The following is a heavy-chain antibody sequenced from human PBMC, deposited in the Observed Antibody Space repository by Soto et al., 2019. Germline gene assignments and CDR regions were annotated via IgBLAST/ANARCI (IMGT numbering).Heavy chain of an antibody. CDR2: ISHSGGRT. CDR3: ARTLCFGEILYQSDY. D-gene: IGHD3-10*01. Sequence: EVQLLESGGGLVQPGGSLRLSCTGSGFTFSDYAMNWGRQAPGKGLEWVSSISHSGGRTYYADSVRGRFTISRDNAKNTLYLQMNSLRAEDTAVFYCARTLCFGEILYQSDYWGQGTLVTVSS. J-gene: IGHJ4*02. V-gene: IGHV3-23*01. CDR1: GFTFSDYA.